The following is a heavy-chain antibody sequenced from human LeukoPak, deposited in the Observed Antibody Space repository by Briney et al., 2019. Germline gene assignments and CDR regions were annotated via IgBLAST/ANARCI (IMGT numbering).Heavy chain of an antibody. D-gene: IGHD1-1*01. CDR1: GYTFTGYY. J-gene: IGHJ4*02. Sequence: ASVTVSCKASGYTFTGYYMHWVRQAPGQGLEWMGWINPNSGGTNYAQKFQGRVTMTRDTSISTAYMELSRLRSDDTAVYYCARRQPGKTGTLDYWGQGILVTVSS. V-gene: IGHV1-2*02. CDR3: ARRQPGKTGTLDY. CDR2: INPNSGGT.